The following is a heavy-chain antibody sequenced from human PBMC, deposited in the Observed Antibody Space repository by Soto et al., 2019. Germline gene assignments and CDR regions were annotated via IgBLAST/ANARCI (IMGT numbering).Heavy chain of an antibody. Sequence: EVQLVESGGGLVQPGGSLRLACAGAGFTFSSHWMSWVRQAPGRGLEWLANIKEDGSEKYYVDSVKGRFTVSRDNANNSLSLQMNSLRDEDTAVYYCARDGSGYYFSGLDVWGQGATVTVSS. CDR3: ARDGSGYYFSGLDV. CDR2: IKEDGSEK. V-gene: IGHV3-7*03. J-gene: IGHJ6*02. CDR1: GFTFSSHW. D-gene: IGHD2-15*01.